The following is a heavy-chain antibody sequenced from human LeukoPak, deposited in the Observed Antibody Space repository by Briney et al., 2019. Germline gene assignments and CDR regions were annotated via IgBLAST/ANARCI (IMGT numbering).Heavy chain of an antibody. CDR1: GFTFSIYG. CDR2: ISGSGGST. V-gene: IGHV3-23*01. J-gene: IGHJ4*02. Sequence: GGSLRLSCAASGFTFSIYGMSWVRQAPGKGLEWVSAISGSGGSTYYADSVKGRFTISRDNAKNSLYLQMNSLRAEDTAVYYCARDGTTLYYGDYADYYFDYWGQGTLVTVSS. D-gene: IGHD4-17*01. CDR3: ARDGTTLYYGDYADYYFDY.